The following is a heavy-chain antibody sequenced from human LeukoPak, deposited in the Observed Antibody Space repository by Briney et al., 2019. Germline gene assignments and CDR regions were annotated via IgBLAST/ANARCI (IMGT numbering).Heavy chain of an antibody. V-gene: IGHV3-30*18. Sequence: GGSLRLSCAASGFTFSRDWMHWVRQAPGKGLEWVAVISYDGSNKYYADSVKGRFTISRDNSKNTLYLQMNSLRAEDTAVYYCAKDSGRPSPYGMDVWGQGTTVTVSS. J-gene: IGHJ6*02. CDR3: AKDSGRPSPYGMDV. CDR1: GFTFSRDW. CDR2: ISYDGSNK.